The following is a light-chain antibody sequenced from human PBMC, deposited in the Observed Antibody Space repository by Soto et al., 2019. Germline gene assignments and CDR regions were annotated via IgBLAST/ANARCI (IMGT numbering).Light chain of an antibody. J-gene: IGLJ1*01. CDR1: SSDVGAYNF. V-gene: IGLV2-11*01. CDR3: CSYAGSYTHV. CDR2: DVT. Sequence: QSALTQPRAVSGSPGQSVTSACTGTSSDVGAYNFVSWYQQHPGKAPKLIIYDVTKWPSGVPARFSGSKSGNTASLTISGLQADDEADYYCCSYAGSYTHVFGTGTKLTVL.